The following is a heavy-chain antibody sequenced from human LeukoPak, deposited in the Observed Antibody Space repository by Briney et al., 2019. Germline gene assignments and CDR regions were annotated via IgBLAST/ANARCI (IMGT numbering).Heavy chain of an antibody. CDR2: IYYTGST. Sequence: SETLSLTCTVSGGSISSHYWGWIRQPPGKGLDWIGYIYYTGSTDYNPSLKSRVTISVDTSKTKFSLKLSSVTAADTAVYYCARGPAAGYYYYMDVWGKGTTVTVSS. J-gene: IGHJ6*03. CDR3: ARGPAAGYYYYMDV. V-gene: IGHV4-59*11. CDR1: GGSISSHY. D-gene: IGHD6-13*01.